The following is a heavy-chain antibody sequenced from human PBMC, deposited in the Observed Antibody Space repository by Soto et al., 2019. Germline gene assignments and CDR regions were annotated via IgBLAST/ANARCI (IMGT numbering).Heavy chain of an antibody. CDR3: ARGGRGYCTNGVCYRGGYGMDV. D-gene: IGHD2-8*01. J-gene: IGHJ6*02. CDR1: GFTFSDHY. CDR2: TRNKANSYTT. V-gene: IGHV3-72*01. Sequence: EVQLVESGGGLVQPGGSLRLSCAASGFTFSDHYMDWVRQAPGKGLEWVGRTRNKANSYTTEYAASMKGRFTISRDDSKNSLYLQMNSLKTEDTAVYYCARGGRGYCTNGVCYRGGYGMDVWGQGTTVTVSS.